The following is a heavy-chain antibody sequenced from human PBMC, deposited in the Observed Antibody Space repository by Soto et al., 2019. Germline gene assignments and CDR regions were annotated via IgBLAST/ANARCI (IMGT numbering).Heavy chain of an antibody. D-gene: IGHD2-8*01. J-gene: IGHJ6*02. Sequence: GASVKVSCKAPGYSFTDYHIHWVRQAPGQGLEWLGRINPKRGGTSTAQRFQGWVTMTTDTSISTASMELTRLTADDTAIYYCARGDSTDCSNGVCSFFYNHDMDVWGQGTTVTVSS. V-gene: IGHV1-2*04. CDR3: ARGDSTDCSNGVCSFFYNHDMDV. CDR2: INPKRGGT. CDR1: GYSFTDYH.